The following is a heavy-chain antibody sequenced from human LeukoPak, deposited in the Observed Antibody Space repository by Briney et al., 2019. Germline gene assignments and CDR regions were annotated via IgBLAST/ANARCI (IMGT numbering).Heavy chain of an antibody. V-gene: IGHV3-74*01. D-gene: IGHD3-10*01. J-gene: IGHJ4*02. CDR2: TNEHGTII. Sequence: GGSLRLSCAASGFSFSNCWFHWVRQAPGEGLVWVSRTNEHGTIINYADSVKGRFTTSRDNAKNTLYLQMNSLRTEDSALYYCVVDLSGSADYWGQGTLVTVSS. CDR3: VVDLSGSADY. CDR1: GFSFSNCW.